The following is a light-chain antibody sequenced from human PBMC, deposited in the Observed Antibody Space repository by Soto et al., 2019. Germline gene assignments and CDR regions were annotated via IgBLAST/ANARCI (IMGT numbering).Light chain of an antibody. CDR3: SSYSDSDTKV. Sequence: QSALTQPASVSGSPGQSITISCGGTSSDVGAYVYVSWYQQYPGKAPKLIIYEVNNRPSGVSGRFSGSKSDTTAYLTISGLQAEDEADYYRSSYSDSDTKVFGSGTKLTVL. CDR1: SSDVGAYVY. CDR2: EVN. V-gene: IGLV2-14*03. J-gene: IGLJ1*01.